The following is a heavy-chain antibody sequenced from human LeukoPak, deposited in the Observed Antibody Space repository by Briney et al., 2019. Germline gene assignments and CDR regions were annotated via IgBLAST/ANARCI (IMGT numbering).Heavy chain of an antibody. D-gene: IGHD5-24*01. J-gene: IGHJ6*02. V-gene: IGHV1-69*01. CDR1: GGTFSSYA. CDR3: ARDEGLQTPQDYYGMDV. CDR2: IIPIFGTA. Sequence: ASVKVSCKAPGGTFSSYAISWVRQAPGQGLEWMGGIIPIFGTANYAQKFQGRVTITADESTSTAYMELSSLRSEDTAVYYCARDEGLQTPQDYYGMDVWGQGTTVTVSS.